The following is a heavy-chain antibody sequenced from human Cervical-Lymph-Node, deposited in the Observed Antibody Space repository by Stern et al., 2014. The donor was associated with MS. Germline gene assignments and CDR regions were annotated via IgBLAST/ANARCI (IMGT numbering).Heavy chain of an antibody. CDR3: ATHAPGVVPAALDY. D-gene: IGHD2-2*01. Sequence: QVTLKESGPTLVKPTQTLTLTCTFSGFSLSTSGVGVGWIRPSPGKDLEWLAFIYWDDSKRYSPSLKNRLTITKDTSKNQVVLTMNNMDPVDTATFYCATHAPGVVPAALDYWGQGTLVTVS. CDR2: IYWDDSK. V-gene: IGHV2-5*02. J-gene: IGHJ4*02. CDR1: GFSLSTSGVG.